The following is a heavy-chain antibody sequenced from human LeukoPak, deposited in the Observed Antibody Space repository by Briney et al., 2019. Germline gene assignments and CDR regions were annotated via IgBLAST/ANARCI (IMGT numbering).Heavy chain of an antibody. D-gene: IGHD6-13*01. V-gene: IGHV4-39*01. CDR3: GRIAAAGNWFDP. Sequence: SETLSLTCTVSGGSISSSSYYWGWIRQPPGKGLEWIGSTYYSGSTYYNPSLKSRVTISVDTSKNQFSLKLSSVTAADTAVYYCGRIAAAGNWFDPWGQGTLVTVSS. J-gene: IGHJ5*02. CDR1: GGSISSSSYY. CDR2: TYYSGST.